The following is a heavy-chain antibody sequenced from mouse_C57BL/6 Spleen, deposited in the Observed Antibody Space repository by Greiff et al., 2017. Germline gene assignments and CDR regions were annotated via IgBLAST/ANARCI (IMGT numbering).Heavy chain of an antibody. J-gene: IGHJ2*01. CDR2: IDPVPGGT. V-gene: IGHV1-15*01. CDR3: TGLPDY. D-gene: IGHD3-1*01. Sequence: VKLMESGAELVRPGASVTLSCKASGFTFTDYEMHWVQQTPVHGLEWIGAIDPVPGGTAYNQKIKGKAILTADKSSSTAYMDLRSLTSEDSAVYYCTGLPDYWSQGTTLTVSS. CDR1: GFTFTDYE.